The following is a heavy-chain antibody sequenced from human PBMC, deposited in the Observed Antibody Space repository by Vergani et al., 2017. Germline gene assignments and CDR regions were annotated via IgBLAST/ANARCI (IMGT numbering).Heavy chain of an antibody. CDR2: MSGDGYNI. CDR1: GFIFKEYG. D-gene: IGHD3-3*01. Sequence: EVELVESGGGLVQPGGSLRLPCAASGFIFKEYGMHWARRFTGEVRVWVSGMSGDGYNISHADSVKGRFTISRDNAKNTLFLQMNSLRAEDTAVYYCARARKFRFGVVWENWFDPWGQGTLVTVSS. V-gene: IGHV3-74*01. J-gene: IGHJ5*02. CDR3: ARARKFRFGVVWENWFDP.